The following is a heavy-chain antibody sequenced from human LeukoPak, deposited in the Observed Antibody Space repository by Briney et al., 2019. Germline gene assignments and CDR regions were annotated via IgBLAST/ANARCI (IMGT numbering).Heavy chain of an antibody. Sequence: GGSPRLSCAASGFTFSSYAMSWVRQAPGKGLEWVSAISGSGGSTYYADSVKGRFTISRDNSKNTLYLQMNSLRAEDTAVYYCAKDYGDVHAFDIWGQGTMVTVSS. J-gene: IGHJ3*02. CDR1: GFTFSSYA. V-gene: IGHV3-23*01. CDR2: ISGSGGST. CDR3: AKDYGDVHAFDI. D-gene: IGHD4-17*01.